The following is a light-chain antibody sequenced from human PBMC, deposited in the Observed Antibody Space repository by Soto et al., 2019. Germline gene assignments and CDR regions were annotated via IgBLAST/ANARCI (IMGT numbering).Light chain of an antibody. CDR2: GAS. CDR3: QQYNNWPRT. CDR1: QSVSSN. Sequence: EIVMTQSPATLSVSPGERATVSCRASQSVSSNLAWYQQKAGQAPRLLIYGASTRATGIPARFSGSGSGTEFTLTIGRLQSEDFAGYYCQQYNNWPRTFGQGTKLEIK. J-gene: IGKJ2*01. V-gene: IGKV3-15*01.